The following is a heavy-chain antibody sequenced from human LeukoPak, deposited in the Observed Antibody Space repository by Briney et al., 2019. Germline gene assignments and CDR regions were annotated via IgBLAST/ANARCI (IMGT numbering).Heavy chain of an antibody. CDR2: ISVYNGNT. V-gene: IGHV1-18*01. CDR3: ARGPGYSSSSLYYYYYMDV. CDR1: GYTFTSYG. Sequence: ASVKVSCKASGYTFTSYGISWVRQAPGQGLEWMGWISVYNGNTNYAQKLQGRVTMTTDTSTSTAYMELRSLRSDDTAVYYCARGPGYSSSSLYYYYYMDVWGKGTTVTVSS. J-gene: IGHJ6*03. D-gene: IGHD6-13*01.